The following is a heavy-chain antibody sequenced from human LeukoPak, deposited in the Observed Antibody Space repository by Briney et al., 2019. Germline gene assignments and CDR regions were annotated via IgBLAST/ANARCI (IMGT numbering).Heavy chain of an antibody. D-gene: IGHD6-19*01. CDR1: RFTFSSYA. J-gene: IGHJ4*02. Sequence: GGSLRLSCAASRFTFSSYAMSWVRQAPGKGLEWVSAISGSGGSTYYADSVKGRFTISRDNSKNTLYLQMNSLRAEDTAVYYCAKDQKQWLVRAVFDYWGQGTLVTVSS. CDR3: AKDQKQWLVRAVFDY. CDR2: ISGSGGST. V-gene: IGHV3-23*01.